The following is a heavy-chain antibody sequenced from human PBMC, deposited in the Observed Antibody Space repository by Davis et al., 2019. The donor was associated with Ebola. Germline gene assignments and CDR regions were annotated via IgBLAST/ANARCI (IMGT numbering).Heavy chain of an antibody. CDR3: ARDYSSSAYYYYMDV. Sequence: PGGSLRLSCAASGFTFSSYSMNWVRQAPGKGLEWVSSISSSSSYIYYADSVKGRFTISRDNAKNSLYLQMNSLRAEDTAVYYCARDYSSSAYYYYMDVWGKGATVTVSS. V-gene: IGHV3-21*01. CDR2: ISSSSSYI. J-gene: IGHJ6*03. CDR1: GFTFSSYS. D-gene: IGHD6-6*01.